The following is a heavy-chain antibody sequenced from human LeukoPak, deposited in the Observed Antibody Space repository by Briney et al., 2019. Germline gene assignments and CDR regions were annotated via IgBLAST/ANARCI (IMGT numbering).Heavy chain of an antibody. CDR2: INHSGST. V-gene: IGHV4-34*01. Sequence: SETLSLTCAVYGGSFSGYYWSWIRQPPGKGLGWIGEINHSGSTNYNPSLKSRVTISVDTSKNQFSLKLSSVTAADTAVYYCARGRDIVVVVAATSYWFDPWGQGTLVTVSS. J-gene: IGHJ5*02. D-gene: IGHD2-15*01. CDR3: ARGRDIVVVVAATSYWFDP. CDR1: GGSFSGYY.